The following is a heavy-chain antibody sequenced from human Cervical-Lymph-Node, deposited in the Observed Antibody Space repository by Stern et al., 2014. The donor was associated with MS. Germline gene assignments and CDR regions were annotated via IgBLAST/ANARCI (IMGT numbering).Heavy chain of an antibody. V-gene: IGHV1-69*01. D-gene: IGHD6-13*01. CDR1: GGTFSKFP. CDR2: ICPVFGTP. J-gene: IGHJ5*02. Sequence: EQLVESGAEVTKPGSSVKGSCKASGGTFSKFPSSWVRQAPGQGIEWMGGICPVFGTPTYAQEFRGRVTITADVSTSTVYMELSSLRSDDTAVYYCALSSETSDRWYSLGYDLWGQGTLVTVSS. CDR3: ALSSETSDRWYSLGYDL.